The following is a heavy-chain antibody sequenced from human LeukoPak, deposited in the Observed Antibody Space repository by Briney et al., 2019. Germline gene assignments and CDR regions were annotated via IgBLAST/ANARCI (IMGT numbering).Heavy chain of an antibody. D-gene: IGHD3-10*01. Sequence: ASVKVSCKASGYTFTGYYMHWVRQAPGQGLEWMGWINPNSGGTNYAQKFQGRVTMTRDTSISTAYMELSSLRSEDTAVYYCARGTMVRGVTTGVGYRQGDYWGQGTLVTVSS. CDR3: ARGTMVRGVTTGVGYRQGDY. J-gene: IGHJ4*02. CDR1: GYTFTGYY. V-gene: IGHV1-2*02. CDR2: INPNSGGT.